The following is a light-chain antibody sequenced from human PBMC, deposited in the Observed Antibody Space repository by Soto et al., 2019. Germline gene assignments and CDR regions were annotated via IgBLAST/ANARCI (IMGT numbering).Light chain of an antibody. CDR3: QQYNNWPFS. CDR2: DVS. CDR1: QGVTTN. Sequence: EIVMTQSPGTLSVSPGVRATLSCRAGQGVTTNFAWYQQKSGQSPRLLIYDVSIRATGVPARFSGTGSETDFTLTISGLQSEDSAVYFCQQYNNWPFSFGQGTRLEIK. V-gene: IGKV3-15*01. J-gene: IGKJ5*01.